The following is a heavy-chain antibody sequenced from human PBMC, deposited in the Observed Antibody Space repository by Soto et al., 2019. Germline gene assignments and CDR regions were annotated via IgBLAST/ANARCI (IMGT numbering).Heavy chain of an antibody. CDR3: ARETGGMDV. Sequence: QVQLVESGGGVVQPGRSLRLSCAASGFTFSSYAMHWVRQAPGKGLERVAVISYDGSNKYYADSVKGRFTISRDNSKNTLYLQMNSLRAEDTAVYYCARETGGMDVWGQGTTVTVSS. J-gene: IGHJ6*02. CDR2: ISYDGSNK. CDR1: GFTFSSYA. D-gene: IGHD3-10*01. V-gene: IGHV3-30-3*01.